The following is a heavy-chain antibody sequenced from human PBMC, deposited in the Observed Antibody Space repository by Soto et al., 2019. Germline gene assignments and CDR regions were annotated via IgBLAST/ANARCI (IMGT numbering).Heavy chain of an antibody. J-gene: IGHJ4*02. CDR2: IYYSGST. V-gene: IGHV4-61*01. CDR1: GGSVSSGSYY. D-gene: IGHD5-18*01. Sequence: QVQLQESGPGLVKPSETLSLTCTVSGGSVSSGSYYWSWIRQPPGKGLEWIGYIYYSGSTNYNPSLKSRVTISVDTSKNQFSLKLSSVTAADTAVYYCAGHVDTAGQMDYWGQGTLVTVSS. CDR3: AGHVDTAGQMDY.